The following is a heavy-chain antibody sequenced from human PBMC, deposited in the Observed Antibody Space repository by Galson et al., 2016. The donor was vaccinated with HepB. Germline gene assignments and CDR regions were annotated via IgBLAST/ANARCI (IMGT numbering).Heavy chain of an antibody. Sequence: SLRLSCAASGFTLSSRAMSWVRQAPGTGLPWVSRITHSGDTTEYADSVQGRFTISRDNSKNLLYLEMNRLRAEDTAVYYCTIDYPVYWGQGARVAVSS. J-gene: IGHJ4*02. D-gene: IGHD4-11*01. CDR2: ITHSGDTT. V-gene: IGHV3-23*01. CDR3: TIDYPVY. CDR1: GFTLSSRA.